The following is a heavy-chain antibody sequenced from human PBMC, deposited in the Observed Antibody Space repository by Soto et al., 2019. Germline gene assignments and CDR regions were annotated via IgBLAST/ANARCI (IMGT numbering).Heavy chain of an antibody. D-gene: IGHD5-18*01. CDR3: ARAPEGPWLWYY. Sequence: SETLSLTCTVSGGPVIDNNYYWSWIRQSPGKGLEWIGYIYYTGSANYNPSLKNRVAMSVDTSRSQFSLKLSSVTAADTAVYYCARAPEGPWLWYYWGQGTLVTVSS. CDR2: IYYTGSA. CDR1: GGPVIDNNYY. J-gene: IGHJ4*02. V-gene: IGHV4-61*01.